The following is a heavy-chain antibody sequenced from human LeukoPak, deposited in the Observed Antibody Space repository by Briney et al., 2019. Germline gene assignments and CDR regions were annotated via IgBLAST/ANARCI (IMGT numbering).Heavy chain of an antibody. CDR2: ISPLDGKT. CDR1: GYTFTGYG. CDR3: TRDASSSWYHY. Sequence: SSVTVSCKASGYTFTGYGISWVRQAPGQGLEWMGWISPLDGKTNYAQKIQGRVTMTTDTSTTTAYMELRRLTSDDPAVYFCTRDASSSWYHYWGQGTLVTVSS. D-gene: IGHD6-13*01. J-gene: IGHJ4*02. V-gene: IGHV1-18*01.